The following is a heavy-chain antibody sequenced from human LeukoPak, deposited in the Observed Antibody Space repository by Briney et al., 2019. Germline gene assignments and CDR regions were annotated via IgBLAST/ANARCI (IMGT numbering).Heavy chain of an antibody. J-gene: IGHJ3*02. Sequence: ASVKVSCKASGYTFTSYAMNWVRQAPGQGLGWMGWINTNTGNPTYAQGFTGRFVFSLDTSVSTAYLQISSLKAEDTAVYYCAREYSSSLVDAFDIWGQGTMVTVSS. V-gene: IGHV7-4-1*02. CDR2: INTNTGNP. CDR1: GYTFTSYA. CDR3: AREYSSSLVDAFDI. D-gene: IGHD6-13*01.